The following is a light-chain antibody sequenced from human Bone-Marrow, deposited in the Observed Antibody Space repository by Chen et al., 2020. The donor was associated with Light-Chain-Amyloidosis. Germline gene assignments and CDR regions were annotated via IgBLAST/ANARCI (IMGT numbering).Light chain of an antibody. V-gene: IGKV3-20*01. CDR2: GSS. CDR3: HQYGTSELA. Sequence: DILLTQSPGTLSLSPGEGAHHPCSASQTISSNYVTWYHQKSGQAPRLLIYGSSSRATGIPDRFTGSGCGPDFTLSFNRLAPEGFARYFCHQYGTSELAFGGRPKVEIK. J-gene: IGKJ4*01. CDR1: QTISSNY.